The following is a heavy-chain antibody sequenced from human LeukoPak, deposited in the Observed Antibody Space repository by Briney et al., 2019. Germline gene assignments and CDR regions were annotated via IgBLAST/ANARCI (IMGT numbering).Heavy chain of an antibody. J-gene: IGHJ5*01. CDR1: GYTFTSYD. CDR2: MNPNSGNT. V-gene: IGHV1-8*01. CDR3: ARAVTDSSGYYYWFDS. Sequence: ASVKVSCKASGYTFTSYDINWVRQATGQGLEWMGWMNPNSGNTGYAQKFQGRVTMTRNTSISTAYMELSSLRSEDTAVYYCARAVTDSSGYYYWFDSWGQGTLVTVSS. D-gene: IGHD3-22*01.